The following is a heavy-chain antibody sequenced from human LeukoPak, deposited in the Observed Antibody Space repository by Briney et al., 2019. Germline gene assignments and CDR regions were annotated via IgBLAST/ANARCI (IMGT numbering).Heavy chain of an antibody. D-gene: IGHD5-12*01. CDR2: INPNSGGT. J-gene: IGHJ4*02. CDR3: ARDIGSGYELFDY. CDR1: GYTFTGYY. V-gene: IGHV1-2*02. Sequence: AASVKVSCKASGYTFTGYYMHWVRQAPGQGLEWMGWINPNSGGTNYAQKFQGRATMTRDTSISTAYMELGRLRSDDTAVYYCARDIGSGYELFDYWGQGTLVTVSS.